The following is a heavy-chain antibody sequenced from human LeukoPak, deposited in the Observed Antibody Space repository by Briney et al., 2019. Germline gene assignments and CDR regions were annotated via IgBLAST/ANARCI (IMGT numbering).Heavy chain of an antibody. J-gene: IGHJ5*02. Sequence: ASVKVSCKASGYTFTGYYMHWVRQAPGQGLEWMGRINPNSGGTNYAQKFQGRVTMTRDTSISTAYMELSRLRSDDTAMYYCARGCSSTSCYIIRGFDPWGQGTLVTVSS. CDR1: GYTFTGYY. D-gene: IGHD2-2*02. V-gene: IGHV1-2*06. CDR2: INPNSGGT. CDR3: ARGCSSTSCYIIRGFDP.